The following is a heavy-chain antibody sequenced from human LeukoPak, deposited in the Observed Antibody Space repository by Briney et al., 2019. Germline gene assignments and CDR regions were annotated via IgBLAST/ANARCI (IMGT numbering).Heavy chain of an antibody. J-gene: IGHJ4*02. D-gene: IGHD6-19*01. Sequence: GGSLRLSCEASGFTFNRYEMNWVRQAPGKGLEWVSYISSSGSTIYYADSVKGRFTISRDNAKNSLYLQMNSLRAEDTAVYYCARDQNSIAVAGMIDYWGQGTLVTVSS. CDR2: ISSSGSTI. CDR1: GFTFNRYE. CDR3: ARDQNSIAVAGMIDY. V-gene: IGHV3-48*03.